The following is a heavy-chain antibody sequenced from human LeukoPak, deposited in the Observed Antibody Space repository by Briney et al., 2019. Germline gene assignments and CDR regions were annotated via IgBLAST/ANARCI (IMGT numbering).Heavy chain of an antibody. CDR3: ARGARAGYNLEPFDY. V-gene: IGHV4-59*08. CDR2: IYYSGST. J-gene: IGHJ4*02. CDR1: GGSMSSYY. Sequence: SETLSLTCTVSGGSMSSYYWSWIRQPPGKGLEWIGYIYYSGSTKYNPSLKSRVTISVDTSKNQFSLKLSSVTAADTAVYYCARGARAGYNLEPFDYRGQGTLVTVSS. D-gene: IGHD5-24*01.